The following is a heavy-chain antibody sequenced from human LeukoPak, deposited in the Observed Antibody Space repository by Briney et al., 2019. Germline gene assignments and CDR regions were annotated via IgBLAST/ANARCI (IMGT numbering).Heavy chain of an antibody. Sequence: ASVKVSCKASGYTFTSYYMHWVRQAPGQGLEWMGIINPSGGSTSYAQKSQGRVTMTRDMSTSTVYMELSSLRSEDTAVYYCARAWKTGGFDYWGQGTLVTVSS. V-gene: IGHV1-46*01. CDR2: INPSGGST. J-gene: IGHJ4*02. CDR1: GYTFTSYY. D-gene: IGHD1-1*01. CDR3: ARAWKTGGFDY.